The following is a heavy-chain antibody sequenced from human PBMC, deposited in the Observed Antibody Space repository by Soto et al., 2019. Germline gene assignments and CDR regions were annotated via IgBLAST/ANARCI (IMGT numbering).Heavy chain of an antibody. D-gene: IGHD3-3*01. CDR2: IIPIFGTA. J-gene: IGHJ6*02. CDR1: GGTFSSYA. V-gene: IGHV1-69*01. Sequence: QVQLVQSGAEVKKPGSSVKVSCKASGGTFSSYAISWVRQAPGQGLEWMGGIIPIFGTANYAQKLQGRVTITEDESTSTAYMELSRLRSEDTAVYYCARDSLGGYDFGSGPEVVYYGMDVWGQGTTVTVSS. CDR3: ARDSLGGYDFGSGPEVVYYGMDV.